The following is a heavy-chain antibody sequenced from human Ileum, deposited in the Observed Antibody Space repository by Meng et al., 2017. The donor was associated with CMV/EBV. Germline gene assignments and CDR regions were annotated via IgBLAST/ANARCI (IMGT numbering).Heavy chain of an antibody. Sequence: SETLSLTCNVSGGSISGYYWSWIRQSPGKGLEWIGYMYSSGSTNYNPSLKSRVTMSVDTSKNQFSLNLSSVSAADTAVYFCARETYYYGLDVWGQGTTVTGYS. V-gene: IGHV4-59*01. J-gene: IGHJ6*02. CDR3: ARETYYYGLDV. CDR2: MYSSGST. CDR1: GGSISGYY.